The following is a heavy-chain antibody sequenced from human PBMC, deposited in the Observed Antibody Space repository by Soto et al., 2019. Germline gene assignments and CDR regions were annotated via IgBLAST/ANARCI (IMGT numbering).Heavy chain of an antibody. Sequence: LVESGGGLVSPGGSLRLSCVASGFRFSDHSMNWVRQAPGKGLQWISYISSNSDKTYYADSVKGRFTVSRDNAKNALFLQMNSLRDDDTATYYCARLPKGSLVTAWGQGDRVTVSS. V-gene: IGHV3-48*02. CDR1: GFRFSDHS. J-gene: IGHJ4*02. D-gene: IGHD2-21*02. CDR3: ARLPKGSLVTA. CDR2: ISSNSDKT.